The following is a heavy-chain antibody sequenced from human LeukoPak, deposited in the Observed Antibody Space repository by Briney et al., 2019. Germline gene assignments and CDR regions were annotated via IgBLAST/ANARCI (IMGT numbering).Heavy chain of an antibody. D-gene: IGHD3-16*02. CDR3: ARGYDYVWGSYRYKTSQIFDY. Sequence: SETLSLTCAVYGGSFSGYYWSWIRQPPGKGLEWIGEINHSGSTNYNPSLKSRVTISVDTSKYQFSLKLSSVTAADTAVYYCARGYDYVWGSYRYKTSQIFDYWGQGTLVTVSS. J-gene: IGHJ4*02. CDR1: GGSFSGYY. CDR2: INHSGST. V-gene: IGHV4-34*01.